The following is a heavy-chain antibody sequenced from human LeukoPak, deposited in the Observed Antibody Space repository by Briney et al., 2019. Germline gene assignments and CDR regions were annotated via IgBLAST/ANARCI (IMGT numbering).Heavy chain of an antibody. V-gene: IGHV3-30*04. Sequence: GGSLRLSCAVSGFTFSNYGLYWVRQAPGKGLEWVAAMSYDGGEKYHADSVKGRFTISRDNSKSTLYLQMNGLRAEDTAVYYCASASSSYCGGDCHSVYRSMDIWGKGTTVTVSS. CDR2: MSYDGGEK. D-gene: IGHD2-21*01. CDR1: GFTFSNYG. CDR3: ASASSSYCGGDCHSVYRSMDI. J-gene: IGHJ6*03.